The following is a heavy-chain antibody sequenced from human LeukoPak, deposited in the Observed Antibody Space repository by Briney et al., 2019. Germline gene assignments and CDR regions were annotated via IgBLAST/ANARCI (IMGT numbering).Heavy chain of an antibody. J-gene: IGHJ4*02. CDR1: GFTFSTYW. V-gene: IGHV3-74*01. D-gene: IGHD6-13*01. CDR2: IKPDGSFT. Sequence: GGSLRLSCATSGFTFSTYWMYWVRHVPGKGLEWVSRIKPDGSFTAHADSVNGRFTISRDNSKNTLYLQMNSLRAEDTAVYYCARGGPAAGRFDYWGQGTLVTVSS. CDR3: ARGGPAAGRFDY.